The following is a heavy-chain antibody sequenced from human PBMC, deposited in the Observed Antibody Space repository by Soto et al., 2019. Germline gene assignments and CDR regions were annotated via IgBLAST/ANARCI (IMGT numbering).Heavy chain of an antibody. V-gene: IGHV1-18*01. J-gene: IGHJ4*02. CDR2: ISAYNGNT. Sequence: XSLTGSCKSSCYTFTSYGLRWVRQAPGQGLECMGWISAYNGNTNYAQKLQGRVTMTTDTSTSTAYMELRSLRSDDTAVYYCARARPGVITTGFDYWGQGTLVTVSS. CDR3: ARARPGVITTGFDY. D-gene: IGHD3-22*01. CDR1: CYTFTSYG.